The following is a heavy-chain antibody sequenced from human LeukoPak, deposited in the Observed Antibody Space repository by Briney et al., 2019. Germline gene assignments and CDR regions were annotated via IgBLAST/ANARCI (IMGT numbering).Heavy chain of an antibody. V-gene: IGHV3-23*01. D-gene: IGHD1-1*01. CDR3: ARDAGGRTQREGWFDP. Sequence: GGTLRLSCAASGFTFSSYGMSWVRQAPGKGLEWVSAISGSGGSTYYADSVKGRFTISRDNSKNLLYLQMNSLRVEDTAIYYCARDAGGRTQREGWFDPWGQGTLVTVSS. CDR1: GFTFSSYG. J-gene: IGHJ5*02. CDR2: ISGSGGST.